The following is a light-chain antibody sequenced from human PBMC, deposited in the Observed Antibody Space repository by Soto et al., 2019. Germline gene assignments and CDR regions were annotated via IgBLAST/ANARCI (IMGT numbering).Light chain of an antibody. CDR1: QSVSTW. CDR2: KVS. V-gene: IGKV1-5*03. Sequence: DIQMTQPPSTLSASVGDRVTITCRASQSVSTWLAWYQQKPGKAPKLLIYKVSSLQSGVPSRFSGSGSGTEFTLTISSLQPEDFATYYCQQHHEYAAWTFGQGTKVDIK. J-gene: IGKJ1*01. CDR3: QQHHEYAAWT.